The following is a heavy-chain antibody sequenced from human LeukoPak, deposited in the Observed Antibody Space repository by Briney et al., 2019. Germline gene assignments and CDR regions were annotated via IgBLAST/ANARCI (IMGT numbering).Heavy chain of an antibody. Sequence: SVKVSCKASGGTFSSYAISWVRRAPGQGLEWMGRIIPIFGTANYAQKFQGRVTITTDESTSTAYMELSSLRSEDTAVYYCAREGGSSWFGDWFDPWGQGTLVTVSS. CDR2: IIPIFGTA. CDR1: GGTFSSYA. D-gene: IGHD6-13*01. CDR3: AREGGSSWFGDWFDP. V-gene: IGHV1-69*05. J-gene: IGHJ5*02.